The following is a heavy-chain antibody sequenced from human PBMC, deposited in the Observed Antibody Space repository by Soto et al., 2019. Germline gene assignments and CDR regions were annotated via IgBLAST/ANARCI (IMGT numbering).Heavy chain of an antibody. CDR1: GFTFSSDT. Sequence: EVQLLESGGGLVQPGGSLRLSCAASGFTFSSDTMSWVRQAPGKGLEWVSAISKTGDSTHYADSVKGRFTISRDTSTNTRCRSVNDLTANDTGVYYCAKGVGCGWLHYFQHWGDGTLVTV. CDR3: AKGVGCGWLHYFQH. D-gene: IGHD6-19*01. CDR2: ISKTGDST. J-gene: IGHJ1*01. V-gene: IGHV3-23*01.